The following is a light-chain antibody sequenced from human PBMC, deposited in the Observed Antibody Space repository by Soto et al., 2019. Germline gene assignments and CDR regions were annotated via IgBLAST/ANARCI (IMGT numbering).Light chain of an antibody. CDR2: AAS. CDR3: QQSYTTPIT. V-gene: IGKV1-39*01. CDR1: QSISNY. J-gene: IGKJ5*01. Sequence: DIQMTQSPSSLSASLGDRFTIAFRASQSISNYLNWYQQKPGKAPNLLVYAASSLQSGVPSRFTGSGSGTDFTLTISSLQPEDFATYFCQQSYTTPITFGQGTRLEIK.